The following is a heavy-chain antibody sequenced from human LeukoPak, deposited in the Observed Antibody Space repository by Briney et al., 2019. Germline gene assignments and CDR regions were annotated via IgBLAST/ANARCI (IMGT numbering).Heavy chain of an antibody. CDR2: IYTSGST. CDR3: TSGSYSFYYMDV. Sequence: SETLSLTCTVSGGSISSGSYYWSWIRQPAGTGLEWIGRIYTSGSTNYNPSLKSRVTISVDTSKNQFSLKLSSVTAADTAVYYCTSGSYSFYYMDVWGKGTTVTVSS. CDR1: GGSISSGSYY. V-gene: IGHV4-61*02. D-gene: IGHD1-26*01. J-gene: IGHJ6*03.